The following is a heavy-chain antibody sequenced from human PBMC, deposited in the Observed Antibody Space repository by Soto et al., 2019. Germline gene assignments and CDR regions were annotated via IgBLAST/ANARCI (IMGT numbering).Heavy chain of an antibody. D-gene: IGHD2-15*01. CDR1: GGTFSSYA. V-gene: IGHV1-69*12. CDR3: ARECSGGSCYASNWFDP. J-gene: IGHJ5*02. CDR2: IIPIFGTA. Sequence: QVQLVQSGAEVKKPGSSVKVSCKASGGTFSSYAISWVRQAPGQGLEWMGGIIPIFGTANYAQKFQGRVTITADEYTSTADMELRSLRSEDPAVYYCARECSGGSCYASNWFDPWGQGTLVTVSS.